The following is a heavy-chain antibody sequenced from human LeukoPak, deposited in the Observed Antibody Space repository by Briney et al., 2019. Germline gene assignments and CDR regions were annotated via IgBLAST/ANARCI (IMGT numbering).Heavy chain of an antibody. D-gene: IGHD6-19*01. Sequence: PSETLSLTCTVSGYSISSGYYWGWIRQPPGKGLEWIGSIYHSGRTFYNPSLKSRVTISVDTSKNQFSLKLSSVTAADTAVYYCARGVVRMGYSSGWVSSRAGDYYYYMDVWGKGTTVTISS. CDR1: GYSISSGYY. CDR3: ARGVVRMGYSSGWVSSRAGDYYYYMDV. V-gene: IGHV4-38-2*02. CDR2: IYHSGRT. J-gene: IGHJ6*03.